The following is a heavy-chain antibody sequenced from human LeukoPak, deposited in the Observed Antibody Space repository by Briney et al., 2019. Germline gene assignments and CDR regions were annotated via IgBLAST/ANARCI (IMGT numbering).Heavy chain of an antibody. J-gene: IGHJ4*02. D-gene: IGHD6-19*01. CDR3: ARAVTGTSMVDY. CDR2: ISYTGST. V-gene: IGHV4-59*08. CDR1: GGSIGGDH. Sequence: SETLSLTCTISGGSIGGDHWSWIRQAPGKGLEGIGYISYTGSTSYNPSLRNRVTISLHTSENQFSLRLTSVTAADTAVYYCARAVTGTSMVDYWGQGTLVAVSS.